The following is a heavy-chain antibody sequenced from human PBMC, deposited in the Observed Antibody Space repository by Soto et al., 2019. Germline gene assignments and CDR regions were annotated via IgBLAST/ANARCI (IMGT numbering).Heavy chain of an antibody. CDR1: GFTFSSYS. CDR3: ARDLYARGYFVLDP. D-gene: IGHD3-16*01. Sequence: PGGSLRLSCAASGFTFSSYSMNWVRQAPGKGLEWVSSISSSSSYIYYADSVKGRFTISRDNAKNSLYLQMNSLRAEDTAVYYCARDLYARGYFVLDPWGQGTLVTVSS. CDR2: ISSSSSYI. V-gene: IGHV3-21*01. J-gene: IGHJ5*02.